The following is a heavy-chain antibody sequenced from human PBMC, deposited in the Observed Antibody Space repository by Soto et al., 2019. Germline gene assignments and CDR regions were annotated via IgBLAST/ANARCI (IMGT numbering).Heavy chain of an antibody. CDR1: GFTFNNYA. J-gene: IGHJ4*02. CDR2: ISNTGGST. CDR3: AKDRLAGNFDY. V-gene: IGHV3-23*01. Sequence: EVQLLDSGGGLVQPGGSLRLSCAASGFTFNNYAMNWVRQAPGKGLEWVATISNTGGSTYYADSVKGRFTIDRDNSKNTLYLQMNSLRVEDTAVYYCAKDRLAGNFDYWGQGTQVTVSS.